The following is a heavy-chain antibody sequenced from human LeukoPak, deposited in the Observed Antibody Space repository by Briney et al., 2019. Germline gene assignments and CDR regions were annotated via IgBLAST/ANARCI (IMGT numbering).Heavy chain of an antibody. Sequence: PGGSLRLSCAASGFTFDDYGMSWVRQAPGKGLEWVSAISVSGNTYHADSVKGRFTISRDSSKNTLYLQMNSLRAEDTAVYFCARGRVSSSTWYSTYYYYFYMDVWGKGTTVTVSS. D-gene: IGHD1-1*01. V-gene: IGHV3-23*01. CDR2: ISVSGNT. CDR3: ARGRVSSSTWYSTYYYYFYMDV. J-gene: IGHJ6*03. CDR1: GFTFDDYG.